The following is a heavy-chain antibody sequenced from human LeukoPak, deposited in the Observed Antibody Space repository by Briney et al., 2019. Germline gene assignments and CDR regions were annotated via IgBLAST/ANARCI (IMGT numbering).Heavy chain of an antibody. CDR2: INHSGST. J-gene: IGHJ4*02. V-gene: IGHV4-34*01. Sequence: PSETLSLTCAIYGGSFSGYYWSWIRQPPGKGLEWIGEINHSGSTNYNPSLKSRVTISLDASKNQFSLKLSSVTAADTAVYYCARDAVTALQPYYFDYWGQGTLVTVSS. D-gene: IGHD2-21*02. CDR1: GGSFSGYY. CDR3: ARDAVTALQPYYFDY.